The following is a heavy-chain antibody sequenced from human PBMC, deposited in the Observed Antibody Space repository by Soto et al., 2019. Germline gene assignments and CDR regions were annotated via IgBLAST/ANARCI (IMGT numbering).Heavy chain of an antibody. D-gene: IGHD3-22*01. CDR3: ARDRKPRSQYYYDSSGYSAFDI. Sequence: ASVKVSCKASGYTFTSYYMHWVLQAPGQGLEWMGIINPSGGSTSYAQKFQGRVTMTRDTSTSTVYMELSSLRSEDTAVYYCARDRKPRSQYYYDSSGYSAFDIWGHGTMVTVSS. CDR2: INPSGGST. CDR1: GYTFTSYY. J-gene: IGHJ3*02. V-gene: IGHV1-46*01.